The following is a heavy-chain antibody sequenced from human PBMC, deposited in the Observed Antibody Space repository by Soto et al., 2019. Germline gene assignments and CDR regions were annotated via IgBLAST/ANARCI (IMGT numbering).Heavy chain of an antibody. CDR2: VKSKTDGGTT. V-gene: IGHV3-15*07. CDR1: GFFYSNAC. CDR3: TTDSYMTNIIVRFDY. J-gene: IGHJ4*01. Sequence: GGSLRHPCAAAGFFYSNACIDWVRQAPGKGLEWVGRVKSKTDGGTTDFAAPVKGRYAISRDDSKNMVYLEMNSLKTEDTAIYYCTTDSYMTNIIVRFDYWGHGTLVTVSS. D-gene: IGHD4-17*01.